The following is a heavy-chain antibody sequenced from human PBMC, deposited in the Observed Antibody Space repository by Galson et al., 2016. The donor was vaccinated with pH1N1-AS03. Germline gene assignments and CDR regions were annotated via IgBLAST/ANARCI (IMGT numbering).Heavy chain of an antibody. CDR3: AKDIQVSY. CDR2: ISSSGGTP. J-gene: IGHJ4*02. Sequence: SLRLSCAASGFTFSTYSMNWVRQPPGKGLEWVSYISSSGGTPYYADSVKGRFIISRDSSRNTLYLQMDSLRAEDTALYYCAKDIQVSYWGQGTLVTVSS. CDR1: GFTFSTYS. V-gene: IGHV3-48*01. D-gene: IGHD5-18*01.